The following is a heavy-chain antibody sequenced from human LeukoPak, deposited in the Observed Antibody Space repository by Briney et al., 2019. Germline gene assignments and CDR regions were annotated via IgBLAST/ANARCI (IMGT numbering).Heavy chain of an antibody. CDR3: AKDQYDYVWGSYRWRIPTLDY. CDR2: ISGSGGST. CDR1: GFTFSSYG. Sequence: GGTLRLSCAASGFTFSSYGMSWVRQAPGKGLEWVSAISGSGGSTYYADSVKGRFTISRDNSKNTLYLQMNSLRAEDTAVYYCAKDQYDYVWGSYRWRIPTLDYWGQGTLVTVSS. J-gene: IGHJ4*02. D-gene: IGHD3-16*02. V-gene: IGHV3-23*01.